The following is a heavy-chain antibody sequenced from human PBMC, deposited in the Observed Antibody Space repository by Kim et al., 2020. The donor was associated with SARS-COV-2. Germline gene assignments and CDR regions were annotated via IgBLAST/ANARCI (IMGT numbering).Heavy chain of an antibody. V-gene: IGHV3-23*01. Sequence: GGSLRLSCAASGFSFSTYAMSWVRQAPGEGLEWVSAISGGGESTFYADSVKGRFTISADFSKNTLYLQMSSLRADDTAVYYCAMDSSGWYHLESYFDFWGQGTMVTVSS. CDR3: AMDSSGWYHLESYFDF. CDR1: GFSFSTYA. D-gene: IGHD6-19*01. CDR2: ISGGGEST. J-gene: IGHJ4*02.